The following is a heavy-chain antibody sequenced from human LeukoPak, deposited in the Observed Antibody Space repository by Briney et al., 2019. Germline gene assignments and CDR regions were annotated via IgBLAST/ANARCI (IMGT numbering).Heavy chain of an antibody. D-gene: IGHD1-26*01. CDR2: IIPMLGTV. Sequence: ASVKVSRKVFGGTFSSYAINWVRQAPGQGLEWMGRIIPMLGTVNYAQKFQGRVTIIADKFTSTAYMELSSLRSEDTAVYFCARDQKVGATPYFGMDVWGQGTTVTVSS. CDR3: ARDQKVGATPYFGMDV. CDR1: GGTFSSYA. V-gene: IGHV1-69*04. J-gene: IGHJ6*02.